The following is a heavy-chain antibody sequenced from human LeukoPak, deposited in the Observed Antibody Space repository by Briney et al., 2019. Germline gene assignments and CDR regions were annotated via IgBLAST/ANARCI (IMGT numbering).Heavy chain of an antibody. V-gene: IGHV3-23*01. D-gene: IGHD1-26*01. J-gene: IGHJ5*02. Sequence: GGSLRLFCAASGFTFSSYAMSWVRQAPGKGLEWVSAISGSGGSTYYADSVKGRFTISRDNAKNTLYLQMNSLRAEDTAVYYCARGTYGLRIDNWFDPWGQGTLVTVSS. CDR3: ARGTYGLRIDNWFDP. CDR1: GFTFSSYA. CDR2: ISGSGGST.